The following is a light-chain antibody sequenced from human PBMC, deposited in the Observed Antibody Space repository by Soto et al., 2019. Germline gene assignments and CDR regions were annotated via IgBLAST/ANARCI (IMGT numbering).Light chain of an antibody. V-gene: IGLV2-14*01. CDR3: CSYTSSSPYV. CDR2: DVT. CDR1: GSDVGGYNY. Sequence: QSALTQPASVSGSPGQSITISCTGTGSDVGGYNYVSWYQQYPGKAPKLMIYDVTNRPSGVSNRFSGSKSGNTAALIIFGLQAEDEADYYCCSYTSSSPYVFGTGTKVTVL. J-gene: IGLJ1*01.